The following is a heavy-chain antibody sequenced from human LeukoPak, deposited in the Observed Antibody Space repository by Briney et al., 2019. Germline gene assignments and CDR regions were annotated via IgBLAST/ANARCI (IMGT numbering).Heavy chain of an antibody. J-gene: IGHJ3*01. CDR1: GASISVYY. CDR2: IHYSGST. V-gene: IGHV4-59*01. CDR3: ARDRQHRDGFDV. Sequence: SETLSLTCTVSGASISVYYWSWVRQAPGEGLEWIGYIHYSGSTNYNPSLKSRVTMSVDTSKNQFSLNLGSLTAADTAVYFCARDRQHRDGFDVWGQGTMATVSS.